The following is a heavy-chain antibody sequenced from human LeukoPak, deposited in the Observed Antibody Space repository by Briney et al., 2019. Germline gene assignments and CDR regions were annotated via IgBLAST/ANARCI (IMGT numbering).Heavy chain of an antibody. J-gene: IGHJ6*02. CDR1: GYSFTSNY. CDR3: ARNLIGMTTVSSGGFYYYGMDV. D-gene: IGHD4-11*01. CDR2: IYPRDGST. V-gene: IGHV1-46*01. Sequence: ASVKVSCKASGYSFTSNYIHWVRQAPGQGLEWMGMIYPRDGSTSYAQRFQDRVTVTRDTSTSTVHMELSGLRSEDTAVYYCARNLIGMTTVSSGGFYYYGMDVWGQGTTVTVSS.